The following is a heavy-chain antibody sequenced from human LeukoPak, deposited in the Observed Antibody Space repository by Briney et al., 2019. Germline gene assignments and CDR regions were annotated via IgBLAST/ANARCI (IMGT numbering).Heavy chain of an antibody. J-gene: IGHJ3*02. CDR1: GFTFSSYG. Sequence: GGSLRLSCAASGFTFSSYGMHWVRQAPGKGLEWVAFIRYDGSNKYYADSVKGRFTIYSDNSKNTLYLQMNSLRAEDTAVYYCAKGWYSSSPGAFDIWGQGTMVTVSS. D-gene: IGHD6-13*01. CDR3: AKGWYSSSPGAFDI. V-gene: IGHV3-30*02. CDR2: IRYDGSNK.